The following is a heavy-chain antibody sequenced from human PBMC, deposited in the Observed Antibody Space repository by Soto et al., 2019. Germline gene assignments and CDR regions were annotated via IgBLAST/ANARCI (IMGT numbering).Heavy chain of an antibody. CDR1: GVSLRNAW. CDR3: AARLLGVLAAGYHCGLDV. V-gene: IGHV3-15*07. CDR2: VTSKIAGETT. D-gene: IGHD3-3*01. J-gene: IGHJ6*02. Sequence: EVQLVESGGGLVKPGGSLRLSCVESGVSLRNAWMNWVRQAPGKGLEWVGRVTSKIAGETTDYAAPVRGRFTISRDDSKKTGYLEMNSLKTEDTAVYYCAARLLGVLAAGYHCGLDVWGQGTTVTISS.